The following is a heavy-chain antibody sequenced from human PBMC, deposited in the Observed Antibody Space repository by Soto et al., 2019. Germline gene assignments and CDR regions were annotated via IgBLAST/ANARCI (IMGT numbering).Heavy chain of an antibody. D-gene: IGHD3-10*01. CDR1: GFTFRSYG. CDR3: AKDMGPSPRPPDSLDV. J-gene: IGHJ3*01. CDR2: ISHDGNKE. V-gene: IGHV3-30*18. Sequence: QMQLAESGGNVVQPGRSLRLSCVASGFTFRSYGMHWVRQAPGKGLEWVATISHDGNKEYYADSVKGRFTVSRDNSRDTIYLDMNSVRVDDTAVYHCAKDMGPSPRPPDSLDVWGQGTVVTVSS.